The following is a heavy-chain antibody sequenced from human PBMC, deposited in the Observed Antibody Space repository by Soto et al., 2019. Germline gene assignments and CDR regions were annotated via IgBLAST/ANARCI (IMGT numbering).Heavy chain of an antibody. CDR2: IYHSGST. D-gene: IGHD3-3*02. CDR3: VKDDPVLAY. J-gene: IGHJ4*02. CDR1: GGSISSGGYS. V-gene: IGHV4-30-2*01. Sequence: ASGTLSLTCAVSGGSISSGGYSWSWIRQPPGKGLEWIGYIYHSGSTYYNPSLKSRVTISVDRSKNQFSLKLSSVTAADTAMYYCVKDDPVLAYWGQGTLVTVSS.